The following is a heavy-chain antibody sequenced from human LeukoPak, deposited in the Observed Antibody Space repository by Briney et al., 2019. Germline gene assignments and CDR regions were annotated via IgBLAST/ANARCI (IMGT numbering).Heavy chain of an antibody. D-gene: IGHD5-12*01. V-gene: IGHV4-34*01. CDR3: ARASYGGYGRENDY. J-gene: IGHJ4*02. Sequence: SETLSLTCAVYGGSFSGYYWSWIRQPPGKGLEWIGEINHSGSTNYNPSLKSRVTISVDTSKNQFSLKLSSVTAADTAVYYCARASYGGYGRENDYWGQGTLVTVSS. CDR2: INHSGST. CDR1: GGSFSGYY.